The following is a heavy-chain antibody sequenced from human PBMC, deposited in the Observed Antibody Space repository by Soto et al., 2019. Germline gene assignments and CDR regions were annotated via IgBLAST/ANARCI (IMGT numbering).Heavy chain of an antibody. CDR3: ARDDSRFSGSHYIDYSHY. D-gene: IGHD1-26*01. CDR1: GYTFTSYA. Sequence: ASVKVSCEASGYTFTSYAMHWVRQAPEQRLEWMGWINAGNGNTKYSQKFQGRVTITRDTSASTAYMELSSLTSEDTAVYYCARDDSRFSGSHYIDYSHYWGQGALVTVSS. V-gene: IGHV1-3*01. CDR2: INAGNGNT. J-gene: IGHJ4*02.